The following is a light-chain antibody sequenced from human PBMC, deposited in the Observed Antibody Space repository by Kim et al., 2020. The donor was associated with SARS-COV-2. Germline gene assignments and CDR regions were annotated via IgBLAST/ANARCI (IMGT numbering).Light chain of an antibody. J-gene: IGKJ1*01. V-gene: IGKV1-39*01. CDR1: QSISSY. Sequence: SVGDIVTITCRASQSISSYLNWYQQKPGKAPKLLIYAASSLESGVPSRFSGSGSGTDFILTISSLQPEDFATYYCQQSYTTPPETFGQGTKVDIK. CDR3: QQSYTTPPET. CDR2: AAS.